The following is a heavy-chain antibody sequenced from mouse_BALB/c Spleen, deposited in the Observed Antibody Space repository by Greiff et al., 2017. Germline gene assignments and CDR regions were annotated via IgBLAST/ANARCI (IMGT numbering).Heavy chain of an antibody. CDR2: ISYDGSN. CDR1: GYSITSGYY. CDR3: ARAEYGNYYFDY. J-gene: IGHJ2*01. Sequence: EVKLQESGPGLVKPSQSLSLTCSVTGYSITSGYYWNWIRQFPGNKLEWMGYISYDGSNNYNPSLKNRISITRDTSKNQFFLKLNSVTTEDTATYYCARAEYGNYYFDYWGQGTTLTVSS. V-gene: IGHV3-6*02. D-gene: IGHD2-10*02.